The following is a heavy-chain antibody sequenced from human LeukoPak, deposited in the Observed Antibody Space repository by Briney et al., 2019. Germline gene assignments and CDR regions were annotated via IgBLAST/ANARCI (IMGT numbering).Heavy chain of an antibody. CDR2: TFQGGGEI. D-gene: IGHD5-18*01. CDR1: GFSFSVSG. V-gene: IGHV3-NL1*01. J-gene: IGHJ5*02. CDR3: ATYRQVMLPFEA. Sequence: GGSLRLSCAASGFSFSVSGMNWVRQAPGKGLEWVSSTFQGGGEIHYADSVRGRFTISRDNSRSTLFLQMNSLRGEDTAIYYCATYRQVMLPFEAWGQGTLVTVSS.